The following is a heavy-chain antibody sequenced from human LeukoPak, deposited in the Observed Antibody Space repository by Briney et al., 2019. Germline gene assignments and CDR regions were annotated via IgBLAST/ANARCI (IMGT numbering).Heavy chain of an antibody. CDR3: AKDGLLWFGEPTGYFDY. D-gene: IGHD3-10*01. V-gene: IGHV1-24*01. CDR2: FDPEDGET. Sequence: ASVKVSCKVSGYTLTELSMHWVRQAPGKGLEWMGGFDPEDGETIYAQKIQGRVTMTEDTSTDTAYMELSSLRSEDTAVYYCAKDGLLWFGEPTGYFDYWGQGTLVTVSS. CDR1: GYTLTELS. J-gene: IGHJ4*02.